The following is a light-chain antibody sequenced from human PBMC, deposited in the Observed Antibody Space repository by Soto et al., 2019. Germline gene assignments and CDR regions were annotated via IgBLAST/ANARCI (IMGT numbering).Light chain of an antibody. J-gene: IGKJ1*01. CDR1: QGISFY. CDR2: HAS. Sequence: DIQLTQSPSFLSASVGDRVTVTCRASQGISFYLAWYQQKPGKAPQLLIYHASTLQSGVPSRFSGSGSGTDFTLTISSLQPEDFATYYCQQSYSTPWTFGQGTRWIS. V-gene: IGKV1-39*01. CDR3: QQSYSTPWT.